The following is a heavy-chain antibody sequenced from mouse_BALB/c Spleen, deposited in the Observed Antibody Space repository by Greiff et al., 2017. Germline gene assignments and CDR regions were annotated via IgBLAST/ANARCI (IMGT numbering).Heavy chain of an antibody. J-gene: IGHJ4*01. CDR1: GYTFTSYW. D-gene: IGHD2-3*01. V-gene: IGHV1-69*02. CDR3: ARLIYDYGAMDY. CDR2: IDPSDSYT. Sequence: VQLQQPGAELVKPGASVKLSCKASGYTFTSYWMHWVKQRPGQGLEWIGEIDPSDSYTNYNQKFKGKATLTVDKSSSTAYMQLSSLTSEDSAVYYCARLIYDYGAMDYWGQGTSVTVSS.